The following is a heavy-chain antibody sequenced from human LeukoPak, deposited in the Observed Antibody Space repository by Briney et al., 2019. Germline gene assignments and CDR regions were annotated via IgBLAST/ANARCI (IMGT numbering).Heavy chain of an antibody. CDR3: ARAPELTNTWYYFDC. J-gene: IGHJ4*02. CDR1: GGSFRSADYY. D-gene: IGHD1-7*01. Sequence: SQTLSLTCIVSGGSFRSADYYWSCIRHHPGEDLEWTGYIYYSGDTYSNPSLKSRLTMSLGTTKNQFSMELTSVTAADTAVYYCARAPELTNTWYYFDCWGQGTLVSVSS. V-gene: IGHV4-31*02. CDR2: IYYSGDT.